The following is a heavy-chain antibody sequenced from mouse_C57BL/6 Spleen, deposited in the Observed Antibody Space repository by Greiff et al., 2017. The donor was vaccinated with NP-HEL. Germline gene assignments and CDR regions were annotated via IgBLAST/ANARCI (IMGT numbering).Heavy chain of an antibody. V-gene: IGHV1-72*01. CDR2: IDPNSGGT. J-gene: IGHJ2*01. Sequence: QVQLQQPGAELVKPGASVKLSCKASGYTFTSYWMHWVKQRPGRGLEWIGRIDPNSGGTRYNEKFKSKATLTVDNPSSTAYMQLSSLTSEDSAVYYGARSPTNLYYCDYWGQGTTLTVSS. CDR1: GYTFTSYW. D-gene: IGHD1-3*01. CDR3: ARSPTNLYYCDY.